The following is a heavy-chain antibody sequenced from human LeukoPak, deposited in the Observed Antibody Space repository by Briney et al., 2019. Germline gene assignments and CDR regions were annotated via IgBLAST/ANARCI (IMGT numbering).Heavy chain of an antibody. CDR2: INPNSGGT. J-gene: IGHJ4*02. V-gene: IGHV1-2*02. D-gene: IGHD2-2*01. CDR1: GYTFTGYY. Sequence: GASVKVSCKASGYTFTGYYMHWVRQAPGQGLEWMGWINPNSGGTSYAQKFQGRVTMTGDTSTSTVYMELSSLRSEDTAVYYCARVGSTSSLMNYWGQGTLVTVSS. CDR3: ARVGSTSSLMNY.